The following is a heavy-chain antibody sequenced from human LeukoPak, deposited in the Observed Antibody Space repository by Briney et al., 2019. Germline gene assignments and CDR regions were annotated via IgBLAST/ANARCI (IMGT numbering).Heavy chain of an antibody. Sequence: GGSLRLSCAASRFTFSNYSMNWVRQAPGKGLEWVSSLTNSSTYKYYADSVEGRFTISRDNAKNSLYLQMNSLRAEDTAVYYCARAQGGYYDSSGYDYWGQGTLVTVSS. V-gene: IGHV3-21*01. CDR2: LTNSSTYK. D-gene: IGHD3-22*01. CDR3: ARAQGGYYDSSGYDY. CDR1: RFTFSNYS. J-gene: IGHJ4*02.